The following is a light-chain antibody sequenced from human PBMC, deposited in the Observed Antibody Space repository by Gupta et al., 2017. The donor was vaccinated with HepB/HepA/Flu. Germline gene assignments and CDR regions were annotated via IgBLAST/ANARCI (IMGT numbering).Light chain of an antibody. CDR1: QTISNW. J-gene: IGKJ1*01. CDR2: RAS. CDR3: QQYDASSRT. Sequence: DVQMTQSPSTLSASVGDRVTITCRASQTISNWLAWYQQKPGEAPKLLIYRASTLESGVPSRFSGSGSGTDFTLTISSLQPADFATYYCQQYDASSRTFGQGTKVEI. V-gene: IGKV1-5*03.